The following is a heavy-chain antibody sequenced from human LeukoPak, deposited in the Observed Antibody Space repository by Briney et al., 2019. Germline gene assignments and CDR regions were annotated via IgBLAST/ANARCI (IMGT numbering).Heavy chain of an antibody. CDR1: GFAFSVYE. D-gene: IGHD6-19*01. Sequence: PGGSLRLSCVASGFAFSVYEIYWVRQAPGKGVSWVSYISSSAGTRSYADSVKGRFTTSRDNAKNSLYLQMNSLRAEDTDVYYCATLTVASSFDYWGKGTLVTVSS. CDR2: ISSSAGTR. J-gene: IGHJ4*02. V-gene: IGHV3-48*03. CDR3: ATLTVASSFDY.